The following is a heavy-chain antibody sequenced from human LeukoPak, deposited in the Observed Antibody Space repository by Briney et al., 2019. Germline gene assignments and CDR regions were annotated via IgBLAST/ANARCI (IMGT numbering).Heavy chain of an antibody. Sequence: GGSLRLSCAASGFTFSSYGMHWVRQAPGKGLEWVAVIWYDGSNKYYADSVKGRFTISRDNSKNTLYLQMNSLRAEDTAVYYCARGNYYDSSGYFDYWGQGTLVTVSS. CDR3: ARGNYYDSSGYFDY. CDR1: GFTFSSYG. D-gene: IGHD3-22*01. CDR2: IWYDGSNK. V-gene: IGHV3-33*01. J-gene: IGHJ4*02.